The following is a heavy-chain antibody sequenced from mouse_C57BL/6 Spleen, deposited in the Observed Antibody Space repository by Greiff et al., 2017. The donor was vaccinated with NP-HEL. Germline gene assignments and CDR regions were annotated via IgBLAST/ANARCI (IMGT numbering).Heavy chain of an antibody. V-gene: IGHV1-64*01. J-gene: IGHJ2*01. D-gene: IGHD1-1*01. CDR2: IHPNSGST. CDR3: ARERVTTVVADY. Sequence: VQLQQPGAELVKPGASVKLSCKASGYTFTSYWMHWVKQRPGQGLEWIGMIHPNSGSTNYNEKFKSKATLTVDKSSSTAYMQLSSLTSEDSAVYYCARERVTTVVADYWGQGTTLTVSS. CDR1: GYTFTSYW.